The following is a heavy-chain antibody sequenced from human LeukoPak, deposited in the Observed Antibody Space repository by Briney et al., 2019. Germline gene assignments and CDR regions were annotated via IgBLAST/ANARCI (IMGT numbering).Heavy chain of an antibody. Sequence: GESLKISCKSSGYSFPNYWIGWVRQMPGKGLEGMGIIYPRDSDIRYSPSFQGQVTISADKSISIAYLQWSSLKASDTAMYYCASQAAGAHDAFHIWGQGTMVTVSS. CDR3: ASQAAGAHDAFHI. V-gene: IGHV5-51*01. J-gene: IGHJ3*02. CDR2: IYPRDSDI. CDR1: GYSFPNYW. D-gene: IGHD6-13*01.